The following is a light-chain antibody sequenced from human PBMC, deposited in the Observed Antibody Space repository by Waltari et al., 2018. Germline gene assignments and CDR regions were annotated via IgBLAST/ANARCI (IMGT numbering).Light chain of an antibody. Sequence: HQHPGNAPSVMMYDVSKRPSGVSNRFSGSKSGNTAYLTSSWLQAEDEADYYCSSYTSSSTYVVFGGGTKLTVL. V-gene: IGLV2-14*04. CDR2: DVS. J-gene: IGLJ2*01. CDR3: SSYTSSSTYVV.